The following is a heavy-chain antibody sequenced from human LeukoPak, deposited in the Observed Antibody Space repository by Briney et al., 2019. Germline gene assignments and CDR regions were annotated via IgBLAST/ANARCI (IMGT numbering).Heavy chain of an antibody. CDR2: IWYDGSNK. CDR3: AKGSVRITMIVATPEFDH. J-gene: IGHJ4*02. CDR1: GFTFSSYG. V-gene: IGHV3-33*06. D-gene: IGHD3-22*01. Sequence: GGSLRLSCAASGFTFSSYGMHWVRQAPGKGLEWVAVIWYDGSNKYYADSVKGRFTISRDNSKNTLYLQMNSLRAEDTAVYYCAKGSVRITMIVATPEFDHWGQGTLVTVSS.